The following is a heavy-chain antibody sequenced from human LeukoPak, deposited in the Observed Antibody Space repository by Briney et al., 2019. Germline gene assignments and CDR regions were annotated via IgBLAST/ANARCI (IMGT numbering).Heavy chain of an antibody. CDR2: IYTSGST. CDR3: ARDLLGYCSGGSCHSGWFDP. V-gene: IGHV4-4*07. J-gene: IGHJ5*02. CDR1: GGSISSYY. D-gene: IGHD2-15*01. Sequence: SETLSLTCTVSGGSISSYYWSWIRQPAGKGLEWIGRIYTSGSTNYNPSLKSRVTMSVDTSKNQFSLKLSSVTAADTAVYYCARDLLGYCSGGSCHSGWFDPWGQGTLVTVSS.